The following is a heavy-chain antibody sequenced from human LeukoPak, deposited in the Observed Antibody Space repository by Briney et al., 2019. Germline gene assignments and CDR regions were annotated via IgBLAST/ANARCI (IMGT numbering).Heavy chain of an antibody. V-gene: IGHV4-59*01. CDR1: GGSISSYY. D-gene: IGHD2-15*01. CDR3: ARDLHGGSIFDY. Sequence: PSETLSLTCTVSGGSISSYYWSWIRQPPGKGLEWIGYIYYSGSTNYNPSLKSRVTISVDTSKNQFSLKLSSVTAADTAVYYCARDLHGGSIFDYWGQGTLVTVSS. CDR2: IYYSGST. J-gene: IGHJ4*02.